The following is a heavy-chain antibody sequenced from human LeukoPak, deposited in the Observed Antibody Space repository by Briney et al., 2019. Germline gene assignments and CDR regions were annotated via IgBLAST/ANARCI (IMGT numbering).Heavy chain of an antibody. Sequence: SETLSLTCTVSGGSISSYYWSWIRQPAGKGLEWIGRIYTSGSTSYNPSLKSRVTMSVDTSKNQFSLKLISVTAADTAVYYCARWVVNYFYMDVWGKGTTVTVSS. D-gene: IGHD2-21*01. CDR2: IYTSGST. J-gene: IGHJ6*03. CDR1: GGSISSYY. CDR3: ARWVVNYFYMDV. V-gene: IGHV4-4*07.